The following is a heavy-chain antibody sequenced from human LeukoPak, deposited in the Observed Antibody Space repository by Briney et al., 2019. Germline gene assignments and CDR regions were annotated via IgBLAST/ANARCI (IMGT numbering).Heavy chain of an antibody. CDR3: ARDQRPAYYYDSSGYYYDY. Sequence: GGSLRLSCAASGFTFSSYAMHWVRQAPGKGLEWVAVISYDGSNKYYADSVKGRFTISRDNAKNSLYLQMNSLRAEDTAVYYCARDQRPAYYYDSSGYYYDYWGQGTLVTVSS. D-gene: IGHD3-22*01. CDR2: ISYDGSNK. J-gene: IGHJ4*02. CDR1: GFTFSSYA. V-gene: IGHV3-30*04.